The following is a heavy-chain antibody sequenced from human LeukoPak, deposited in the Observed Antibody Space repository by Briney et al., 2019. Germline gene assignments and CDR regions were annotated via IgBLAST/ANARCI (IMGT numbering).Heavy chain of an antibody. J-gene: IGHJ3*02. D-gene: IGHD3-3*01. CDR2: INPNSGGT. CDR3: ARDMSSTYYDFWSGYTDAFDI. V-gene: IGHV1-2*02. Sequence: ASVKVSCKASGDTFNSYAISRVRQAPGQGLEWMGWINPNSGGTNYAQKFQGRVTMTRDTSISTAYMELSRLRSDDTAVYYCARDMSSTYYDFWSGYTDAFDIWGQGTMVTVSS. CDR1: GDTFNSYA.